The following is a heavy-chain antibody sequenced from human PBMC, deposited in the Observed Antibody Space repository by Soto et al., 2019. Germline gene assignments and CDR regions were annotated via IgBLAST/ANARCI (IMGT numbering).Heavy chain of an antibody. CDR3: ARVLPYRTRGIDY. Sequence: PSETLSLTCAVYCGSFSGDYWSWIRQPPGKGLEWIGEINHSGSTNYNPSLKSRVTISVDTSKNQFSLKLSSVTAADTAVYYCARVLPYRTRGIDYWGQGTLVTVSS. J-gene: IGHJ4*02. D-gene: IGHD2-8*01. V-gene: IGHV4-34*01. CDR2: INHSGST. CDR1: CGSFSGDY.